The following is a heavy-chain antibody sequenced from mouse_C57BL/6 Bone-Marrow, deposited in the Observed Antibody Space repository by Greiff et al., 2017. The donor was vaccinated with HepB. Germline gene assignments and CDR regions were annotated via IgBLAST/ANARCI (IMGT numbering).Heavy chain of an antibody. Sequence: QVQLQQSGAELARPGASVKLSCKASGYTFTSYGISWVKQRTGQGLEWIGEIYPRRGNTYYNEKFKGKATLTADKSSSTAYMEIRSLTSEDSAVYFCARDYYYGSSYVWFAYWGQGTLVTVSA. D-gene: IGHD1-1*01. V-gene: IGHV1-81*01. CDR2: IYPRRGNT. CDR3: ARDYYYGSSYVWFAY. J-gene: IGHJ3*01. CDR1: GYTFTSYG.